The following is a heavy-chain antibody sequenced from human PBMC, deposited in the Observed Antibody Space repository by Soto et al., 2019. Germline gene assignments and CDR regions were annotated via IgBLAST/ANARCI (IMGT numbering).Heavy chain of an antibody. V-gene: IGHV3-7*01. CDR1: GFTFRNYW. CDR3: ARDGTILMSTINIFDY. D-gene: IGHD3-3*02. Sequence: GGSLRLSCGASGFTFRNYWMTWVRQAPGKGLEWVANIKQDGSEKYYVDSVKGRFTISRDNAENSLYLQMNSLRAEDTAVYYCARDGTILMSTINIFDYWGQGTLVTVSS. CDR2: IKQDGSEK. J-gene: IGHJ4*02.